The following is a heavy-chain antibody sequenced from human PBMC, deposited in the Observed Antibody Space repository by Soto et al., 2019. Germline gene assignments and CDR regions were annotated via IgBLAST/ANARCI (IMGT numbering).Heavy chain of an antibody. CDR1: GFTFSSYW. V-gene: IGHV3-7*01. J-gene: IGHJ6*02. D-gene: IGHD5-12*01. CDR3: AKDPNIVVTITAIYYYYGMDX. Sequence: PGGSLRLSCAASGFTFSSYWMSWVRQAPGKGLEWVANIKQDGSEKYYVDSVKGRFTISRDNAKNSLYLKMNSLRAEDTAVYYCAKDPNIVVTITAIYYYYGMDXWGQGTTVTVSS. CDR2: IKQDGSEK.